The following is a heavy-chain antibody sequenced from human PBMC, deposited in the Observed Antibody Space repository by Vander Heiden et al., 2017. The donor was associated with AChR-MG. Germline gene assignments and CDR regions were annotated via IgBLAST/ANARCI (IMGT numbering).Heavy chain of an antibody. J-gene: IGHJ6*03. CDR1: GGSISSSSYY. Sequence: QLQLQESGPGLVKPSETLSLTCTVSGGSISSSSYYWGWIRQPPGKGLEWIGSIYYSGSTYYNPSLKSRVTISVDTSKNQFSLKLSSVTAADTAVYYCASGPYSGSYWARSAYYYYMDVWGKGTTVTVSS. D-gene: IGHD1-26*01. V-gene: IGHV4-39*01. CDR3: ASGPYSGSYWARSAYYYYMDV. CDR2: IYYSGST.